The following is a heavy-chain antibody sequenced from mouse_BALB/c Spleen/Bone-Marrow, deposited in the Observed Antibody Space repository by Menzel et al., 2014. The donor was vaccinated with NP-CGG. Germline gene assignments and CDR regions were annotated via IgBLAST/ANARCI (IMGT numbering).Heavy chain of an antibody. V-gene: IGHV1-69*02. J-gene: IGHJ4*01. CDR1: GYTFTSYW. CDR3: TRAGNYGNYYVMDY. Sequence: VQLQQSGAELVRPGASVKLSCKASGYTFTSYWINWVKQRPGQGLEWIGNIYPSDSYTNYNQKFKDKATLTVDKSSSTAYMQLSSPTSEDSAVYFCTRAGNYGNYYVMDYWGQGTSVTVSS. CDR2: IYPSDSYT. D-gene: IGHD2-1*01.